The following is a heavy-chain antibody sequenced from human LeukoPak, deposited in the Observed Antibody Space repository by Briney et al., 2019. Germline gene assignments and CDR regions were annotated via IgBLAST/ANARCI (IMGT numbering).Heavy chain of an antibody. CDR1: GLTFSSYD. Sequence: GGSLRLSCAASGLTFSSYDMHWVRQATGKGLEWVSAIGTAGDTYYPGSVKGRFTISRENAKNSLYLQMNSLRAGDTAVYYCARGYGLRYYYYGMDVWGQGTTVTVSS. D-gene: IGHD5-18*01. CDR2: IGTAGDT. V-gene: IGHV3-13*01. CDR3: ARGYGLRYYYYGMDV. J-gene: IGHJ6*02.